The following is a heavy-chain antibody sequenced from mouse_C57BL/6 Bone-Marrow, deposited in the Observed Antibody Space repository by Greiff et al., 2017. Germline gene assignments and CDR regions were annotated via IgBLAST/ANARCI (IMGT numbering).Heavy chain of an antibody. CDR3: AIQGYYCGSDWYFDV. J-gene: IGHJ1*03. V-gene: IGHV5-6*01. D-gene: IGHD1-1*01. CDR2: ISSGGSYT. Sequence: EVQLQQSGGDLVKPGGSLKLSCAASGFTFSSYGMSWVRQTPDKRLEWVATISSGGSYTNYPNSVKGRFTISRDNAKNTLYLQMSSLKTEDTALYYCAIQGYYCGSDWYFDVWGTGTTVTVSS. CDR1: GFTFSSYG.